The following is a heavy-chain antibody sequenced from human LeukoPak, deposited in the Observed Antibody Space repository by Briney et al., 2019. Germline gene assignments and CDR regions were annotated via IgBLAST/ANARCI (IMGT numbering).Heavy chain of an antibody. V-gene: IGHV3-23*01. D-gene: IGHD3-3*01. J-gene: IGHJ4*02. CDR1: RIXA. Sequence: RIXAVIGVRXSRGKAREGVSAISCRGWSTYYADSVKRRFTISRDNSKNKMYLQMNSLRAEDTAVYYCAKGHFGSFDYWGQGPLVTVSS. CDR3: AKGHFGSFDY. CDR2: ISCRGWST.